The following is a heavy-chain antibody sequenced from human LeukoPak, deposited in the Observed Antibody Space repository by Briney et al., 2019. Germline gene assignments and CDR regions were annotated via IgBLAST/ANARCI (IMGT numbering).Heavy chain of an antibody. V-gene: IGHV3-NL1*01. CDR3: AKDVWFGESTDTYYFYGMDV. D-gene: IGHD3-10*01. CDR2: IYSGGST. Sequence: GGSLRLSCAASGFTFSSYAMHWVRQAPGKGLEWVSVIYSGGSTYYADSVKGRFTISRDNSKNTLYLQMNSLRAEDTAVYYCAKDVWFGESTDTYYFYGMDVWGQGTTVTVSS. J-gene: IGHJ6*02. CDR1: GFTFSSYA.